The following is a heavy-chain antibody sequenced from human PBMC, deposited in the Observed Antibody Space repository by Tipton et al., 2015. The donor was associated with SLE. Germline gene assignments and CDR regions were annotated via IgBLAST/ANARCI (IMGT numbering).Heavy chain of an antibody. CDR3: ARELEGVGSQQLVN. CDR2: IDTRGST. Sequence: TLSLTCTVSGYSISSGTYYWSWIRQPAGKALECIGYIDTRGSTSYNPSLIGRVAISVDTSKNQFSLKLSSVTAADTAVYYCARELEGVGSQQLVNWGQGTLVTVSS. V-gene: IGHV4-61*09. D-gene: IGHD6-13*01. J-gene: IGHJ4*02. CDR1: GYSISSGTYY.